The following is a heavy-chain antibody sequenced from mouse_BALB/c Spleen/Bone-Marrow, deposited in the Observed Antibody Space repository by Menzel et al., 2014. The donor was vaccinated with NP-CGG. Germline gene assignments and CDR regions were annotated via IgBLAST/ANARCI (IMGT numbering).Heavy chain of an antibody. Sequence: QVQLKQSGPELVKPGALVKISCKASGYTFTSYDINWVEQRPGQGLEWIGWIYPGDGSTKYNEKFKGKATLTADKSSSTAYMQLSSMRSENSAVFFCARSGDSSGCEFAYWGRGTLVTVSA. CDR3: ARSGDSSGCEFAY. D-gene: IGHD3-2*01. CDR1: GYTFTSYD. V-gene: IGHV1S56*01. J-gene: IGHJ3*01. CDR2: IYPGDGST.